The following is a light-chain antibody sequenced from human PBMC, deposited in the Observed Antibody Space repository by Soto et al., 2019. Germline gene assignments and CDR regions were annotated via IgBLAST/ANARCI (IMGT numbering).Light chain of an antibody. CDR3: QQYNKWRRNVA. J-gene: IGKJ5*01. CDR1: QSVRSN. CDR2: GAS. V-gene: IGKV3-15*01. Sequence: ETVMSQSPATLSXXPGEXATLXXRXRQSVRSNLAWYQQKPGQAPRLLIYGASTRATGIPARFSGSRSGTEFTLTISSLTSEDFAVYYCQQYNKWRRNVAFGQGTRLEI.